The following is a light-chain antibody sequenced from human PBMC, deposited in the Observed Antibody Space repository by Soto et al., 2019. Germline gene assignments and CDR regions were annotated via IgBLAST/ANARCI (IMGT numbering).Light chain of an antibody. CDR1: NVGRKS. V-gene: IGLV3-21*02. Sequence: SYELTQPPSVSVAPGQTARIACGGNNVGRKSVHWYQHKPGQAPVVVVFDDSDRPSGIPERFSGSNSGNTATLTISRVEAGDEADYYCQVWDSSSDHWVFGGGTKVTVL. CDR2: DDS. J-gene: IGLJ3*02. CDR3: QVWDSSSDHWV.